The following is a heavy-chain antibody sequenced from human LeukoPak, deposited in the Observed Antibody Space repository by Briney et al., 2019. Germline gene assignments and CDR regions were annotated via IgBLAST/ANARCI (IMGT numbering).Heavy chain of an antibody. D-gene: IGHD3-10*01. Sequence: ASVKVSCKASGYTFTSYDINWVRQATGQGLEWMGWMNPNSGNTGYAQKFQGGVTMTRNTSISTAYMELSSLRSEDTAVYYCATAGSKARKGAGKLHLHMDVWGKGTTVTVSS. CDR1: GYTFTSYD. CDR2: MNPNSGNT. J-gene: IGHJ6*03. CDR3: ATAGSKARKGAGKLHLHMDV. V-gene: IGHV1-8*01.